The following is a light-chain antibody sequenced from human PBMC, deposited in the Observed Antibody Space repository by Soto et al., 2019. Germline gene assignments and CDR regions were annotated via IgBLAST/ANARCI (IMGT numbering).Light chain of an antibody. V-gene: IGKV1-5*03. CDR2: KAS. J-gene: IGKJ1*01. CDR3: QQYNDNWT. CDR1: QSISSW. Sequence: DIQMTQSPSTLSASVGDRVTITCRASQSISSWLAWYQQKPGTAPKLLIYKASTLESGVPSRFSGSGSGTEFTLTIGSLQPDDSATYYCQQYNDNWTFGQGTK.